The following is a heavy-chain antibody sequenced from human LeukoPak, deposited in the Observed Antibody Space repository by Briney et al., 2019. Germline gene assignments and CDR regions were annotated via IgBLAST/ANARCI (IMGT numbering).Heavy chain of an antibody. J-gene: IGHJ4*02. V-gene: IGHV4-38-2*02. CDR2: IYHSGGT. CDR1: GYSISSGYY. CDR3: ARGPGTLDHFDY. Sequence: PSETLSLTCTASGYSISSGYYWGWIRQPPGKGLEWIGTIYHSGGTYYNPSLKSRLTISVDTSKNQFSLKLTSVTAADTAVYYCARGPGTLDHFDYWGQGTLVTVSS. D-gene: IGHD1-7*01.